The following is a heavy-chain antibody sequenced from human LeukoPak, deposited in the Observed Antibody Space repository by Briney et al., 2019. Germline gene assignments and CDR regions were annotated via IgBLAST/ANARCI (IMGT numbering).Heavy chain of an antibody. CDR2: IKQDGSEK. V-gene: IGHV3-7*03. CDR1: GLTFSSNA. D-gene: IGHD2-2*01. CDR3: ARVFGYCSSTRGCTMDV. Sequence: PGGPLRLSCTASGLTFSSNAINWVGQAPGKGLDWVANIKQDGSEKYYVDSVKGRFTISRDNAKNSLYLQMNSLRAEDTAVYYCARVFGYCSSTRGCTMDVWGQGATVTVSS. J-gene: IGHJ6*02.